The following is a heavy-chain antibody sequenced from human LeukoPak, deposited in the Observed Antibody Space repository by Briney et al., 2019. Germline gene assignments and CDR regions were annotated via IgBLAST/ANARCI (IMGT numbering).Heavy chain of an antibody. CDR1: GGSISSYY. CDR3: VKDAGRGFPPL. D-gene: IGHD1-26*01. CDR2: IYTSGST. V-gene: IGHV4-4*07. Sequence: PSETLSLTCTVSGGSISSYYWSWIRQPAGKGLEWIGRIYTSGSTNYNPSLKSRVTMSVDTSKNHFSLKVRSVTAADTAIYYCVKDAGRGFPPLWGQGILVTVSS. J-gene: IGHJ4*02.